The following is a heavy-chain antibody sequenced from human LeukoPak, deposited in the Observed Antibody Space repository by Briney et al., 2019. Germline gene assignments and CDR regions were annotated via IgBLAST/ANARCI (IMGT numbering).Heavy chain of an antibody. V-gene: IGHV3-53*01. CDR2: IYTGGGR. CDR1: GFTVSSYY. CDR3: AKDRRYYYDSSGYFDY. D-gene: IGHD3-22*01. Sequence: GGSLRLSCAASGFTVSSYYMNWVRQAPGKELEWVSVIYTGGGRYYADSVRGRLTISRDNSKNTLYLQMNSLRAEDTAVYYCAKDRRYYYDSSGYFDYWGQGTLVTVSS. J-gene: IGHJ4*02.